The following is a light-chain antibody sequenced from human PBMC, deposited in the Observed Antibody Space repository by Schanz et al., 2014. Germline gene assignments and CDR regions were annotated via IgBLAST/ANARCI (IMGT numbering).Light chain of an antibody. CDR3: QHSNGFPWT. J-gene: IGKJ1*01. CDR2: KAS. CDR1: QSISSY. V-gene: IGKV1-39*01. Sequence: DIQMTQSPSSLSASVGDRVTITCRASQSISSYLSWYQQKPGKAPKLLIYKASSLESGVPSRFSGSGFGTDFTLTISSLQPEDFATYSCQHSNGFPWTFGQGTKVEIK.